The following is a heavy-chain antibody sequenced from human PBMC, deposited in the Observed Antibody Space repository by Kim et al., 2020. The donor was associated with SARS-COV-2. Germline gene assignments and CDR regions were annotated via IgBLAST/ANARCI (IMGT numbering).Heavy chain of an antibody. J-gene: IGHJ3*02. CDR1: GFTFSSYA. V-gene: IGHV3-30*04. CDR3: AREQYSSGWYDRFDFDI. D-gene: IGHD6-19*01. CDR2: ISYDGSNK. Sequence: GGSLRLSCAASGFTFSSYAMHWVRQAPGKGLEWVAVISYDGSNKYYADSVKGRFTISRDNSKNTLYLQMNSLRAEDTAVDYCAREQYSSGWYDRFDFDI.